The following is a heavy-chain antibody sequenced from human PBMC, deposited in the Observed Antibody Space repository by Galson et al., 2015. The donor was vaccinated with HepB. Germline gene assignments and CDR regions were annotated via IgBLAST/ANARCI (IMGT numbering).Heavy chain of an antibody. Sequence: SVKVSCKASGGTFSSYAISWVRQAPGQGLEWMGRIIPILGIANYAQKFQGRVTITADKSTSTAYMELSSLRSEDTAVYYCARDPPPGYSITAYWFDPWGQGTLVTVSS. V-gene: IGHV1-69*04. J-gene: IGHJ5*02. CDR1: GGTFSSYA. D-gene: IGHD6-13*01. CDR2: IIPILGIA. CDR3: ARDPPPGYSITAYWFDP.